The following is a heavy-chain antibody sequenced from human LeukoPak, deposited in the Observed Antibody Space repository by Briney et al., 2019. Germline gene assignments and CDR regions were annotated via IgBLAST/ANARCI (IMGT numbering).Heavy chain of an antibody. V-gene: IGHV4-34*01. D-gene: IGHD3-9*01. CDR1: GGSFSGYY. J-gene: IGHJ3*02. Sequence: SETLSLTCALYGGSFSGYYWSWIRQPPGKGLEWIGEINHSGSTNYSPALKSRVTISLDTSKNQFSLKLSSVTAADTAVYYCARGSRLTGTFDIWGQGTMVTPSS. CDR3: ARGSRLTGTFDI. CDR2: INHSGST.